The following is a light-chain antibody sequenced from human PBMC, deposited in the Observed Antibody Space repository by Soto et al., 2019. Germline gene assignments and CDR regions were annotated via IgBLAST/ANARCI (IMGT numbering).Light chain of an antibody. CDR1: QIVSSH. CDR3: QQGGNWPLT. CDR2: DAS. J-gene: IGKJ5*01. V-gene: IGKV3-11*01. Sequence: EIVLTQSPATLSLSPGERASVSCRASQIVSSHLAWYQQKRGQAPRLLIYDASSRATGIPARFSGSGSGTDFTLTISSLEPEDFAVYYCQQGGNWPLTFGQGTRLEI.